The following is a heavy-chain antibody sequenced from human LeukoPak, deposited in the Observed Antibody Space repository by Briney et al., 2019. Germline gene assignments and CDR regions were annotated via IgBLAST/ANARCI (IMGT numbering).Heavy chain of an antibody. CDR1: GGTFSSYT. V-gene: IGHV1-69*02. CDR2: IIPILGIA. Sequence: VASVKVSCKASGGTFSSYTISWVRQAPGQGLEWMGRIIPILGIANYAQKFQGRVTITADKSTSTAYMELSSLRSEDTAVYYCARVVYDILTGYYYSFDYWGQGTLVTVSS. CDR3: ARVVYDILTGYYYSFDY. J-gene: IGHJ4*02. D-gene: IGHD3-9*01.